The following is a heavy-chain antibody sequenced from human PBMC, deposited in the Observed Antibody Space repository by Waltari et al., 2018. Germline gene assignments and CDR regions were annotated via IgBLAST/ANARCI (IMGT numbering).Heavy chain of an antibody. Sequence: QVQLVESGGGVVHPGGSLRISCAASGFHFSTYAVHWVRQAPGKGLEWVAVISYDGSIKYNADSVDGRFTISRDNARNTMSLQMNSLTTEDTAVYYCARGGLEWFGELFDYWGQGTLVTVSS. CDR3: ARGGLEWFGELFDY. J-gene: IGHJ4*02. D-gene: IGHD3-10*01. V-gene: IGHV3-30*01. CDR2: ISYDGSIK. CDR1: GFHFSTYA.